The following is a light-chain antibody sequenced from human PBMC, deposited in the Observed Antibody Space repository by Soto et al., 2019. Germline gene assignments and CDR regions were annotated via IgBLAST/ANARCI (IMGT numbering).Light chain of an antibody. CDR2: DAS. V-gene: IGKV3-20*01. J-gene: IGKJ1*01. Sequence: EIVLTQSPGTLSLSPWERASLSCRASQSLTSSYLAWYQQKPGQAPRLLIYDASSRATGIPDRFSGSGSGTDFTLTISRLEPEDFAVYYCQQYGSSIRTFGQGTKVDIK. CDR1: QSLTSSY. CDR3: QQYGSSIRT.